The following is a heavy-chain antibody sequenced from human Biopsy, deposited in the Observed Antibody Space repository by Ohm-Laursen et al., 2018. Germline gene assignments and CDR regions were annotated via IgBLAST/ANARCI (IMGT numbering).Heavy chain of an antibody. CDR1: GFTFSPYT. J-gene: IGHJ6*02. D-gene: IGHD1-26*01. CDR3: ARIFLVGVTPGYGMGV. V-gene: IGHV3-21*01. CDR2: ISSSGNFM. Sequence: SLRLSCTASGFTFSPYTMTWVRQAPGKGLEWVSSISSSGNFMYYTDSVKGRFTISRDNAKNSLYLQMNSLRAEDTALYYCARIFLVGVTPGYGMGVWGQGTTVTVSS.